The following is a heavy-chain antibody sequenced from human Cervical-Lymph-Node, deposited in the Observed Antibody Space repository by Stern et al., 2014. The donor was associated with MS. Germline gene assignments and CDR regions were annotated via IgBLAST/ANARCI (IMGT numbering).Heavy chain of an antibody. J-gene: IGHJ5*02. D-gene: IGHD5-24*01. Sequence: MQLVESGAEVRTPGASVRVSCRASGYTFISYDINWVRQATGQGPEWMGWKNPNSGNSGSAQRFQGRVTMNRDTSISTAYMELSSLTSEDTAVYYCARGHPQFNWFDPWGQGTLVTVSP. CDR3: ARGHPQFNWFDP. CDR2: KNPNSGNS. V-gene: IGHV1-8*01. CDR1: GYTFISYD.